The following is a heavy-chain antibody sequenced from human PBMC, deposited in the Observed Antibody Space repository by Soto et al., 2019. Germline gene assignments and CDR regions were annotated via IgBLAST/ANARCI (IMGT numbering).Heavy chain of an antibody. CDR3: ASSVRYFDWLLTVWFDP. Sequence: SETLSLTCAVYGGSFSGYYWSWIRQPPGKGLEWIGEINHSRSTNYNPSLKSRVTISVDTSKNQFSLKLSSVTAADTAVYYCASSVRYFDWLLTVWFDPWGQGTLVTVSS. CDR1: GGSFSGYY. V-gene: IGHV4-34*01. D-gene: IGHD3-9*01. CDR2: INHSRST. J-gene: IGHJ5*02.